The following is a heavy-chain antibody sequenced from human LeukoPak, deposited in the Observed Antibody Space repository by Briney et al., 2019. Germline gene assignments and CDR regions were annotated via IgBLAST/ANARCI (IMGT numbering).Heavy chain of an antibody. Sequence: PSETLSLTCTVSGYSISSGDYWGWIRQPPGKGLEWIGSIYHSGRTYYNPSLKSRVTISVDTSKNQFSLKLSSVTAADTAVYYCARQAFSGYFDLWGRGTLVTVSS. J-gene: IGHJ2*01. CDR1: GYSISSGDY. CDR2: IYHSGRT. V-gene: IGHV4-38-2*02. D-gene: IGHD2/OR15-2a*01. CDR3: ARQAFSGYFDL.